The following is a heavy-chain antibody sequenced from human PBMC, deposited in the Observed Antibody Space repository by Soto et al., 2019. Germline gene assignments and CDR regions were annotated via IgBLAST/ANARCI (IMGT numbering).Heavy chain of an antibody. Sequence: QVQLVRSGAEVKKPGASVKVSCKASGYTFTTYGISWVRQAPEQGLEWMGWISAYNENTNYAQNLQGRVTMTTDTSTSTAYMELRSLRSDDTAVYYCARAVAGTGAYYYYYMDVWGKGTTVTVSS. V-gene: IGHV1-18*01. CDR1: GYTFTTYG. CDR3: ARAVAGTGAYYYYYMDV. D-gene: IGHD6-19*01. J-gene: IGHJ6*03. CDR2: ISAYNENT.